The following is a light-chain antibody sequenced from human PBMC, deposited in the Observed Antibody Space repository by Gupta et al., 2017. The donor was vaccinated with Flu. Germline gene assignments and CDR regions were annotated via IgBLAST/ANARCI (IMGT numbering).Light chain of an antibody. Sequence: QSVLTQPPSVSATPGQKVTIPCSGSTSNIENNFVCWYQQFPGTAPKVLIYETNKRPSGIPDRFSGSKSGTSATLDITGLQTGDEANYYCGAWDTSLSAWLFGGGTRLTVL. J-gene: IGLJ3*02. CDR1: TSNIENNF. CDR3: GAWDTSLSAWL. CDR2: ETN. V-gene: IGLV1-51*02.